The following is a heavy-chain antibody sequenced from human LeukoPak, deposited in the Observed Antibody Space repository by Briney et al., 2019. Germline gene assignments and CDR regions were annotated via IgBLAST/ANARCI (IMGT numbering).Heavy chain of an antibody. D-gene: IGHD3-22*01. CDR2: IYYSGIT. CDR1: GGSISSYY. J-gene: IGHJ4*02. CDR3: ARLRALSYYDSSGDLYYFQY. Sequence: PSETLSLTGTVSGGSISSYYWSWLRQPPGKGLEWIGSIYYSGITDYNPSLKSRVTISLDTSKNQLSLKLSSVTAADTAVYYCARLRALSYYDSSGDLYYFQYWGQGTLVTVSS. V-gene: IGHV4-59*01.